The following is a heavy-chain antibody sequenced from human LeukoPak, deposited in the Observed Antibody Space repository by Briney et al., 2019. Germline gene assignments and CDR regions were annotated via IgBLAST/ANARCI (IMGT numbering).Heavy chain of an antibody. D-gene: IGHD3-16*01. J-gene: IGHJ4*02. CDR1: GFTFSNYA. CDR2: ISYGGSNK. V-gene: IGHV3-30*04. Sequence: GGSLRLSCAASGFTFSNYAMHWVRQAPGKGLEWVAVISYGGSNKYYTDSVKGRFTISGDSSKNTLYLQMNSLRPEDTAVYYCGGIWGGQGTLVTVSS. CDR3: GGIW.